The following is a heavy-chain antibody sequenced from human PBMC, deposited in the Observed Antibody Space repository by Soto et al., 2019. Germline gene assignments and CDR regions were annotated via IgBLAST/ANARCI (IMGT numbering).Heavy chain of an antibody. CDR2: IYYSGST. V-gene: IGHV4-31*03. D-gene: IGHD3-10*01. CDR1: GGSISSGGYY. CDR3: ARDRHAKGSGSWLAYGMDV. J-gene: IGHJ6*02. Sequence: QVQLQESGPGLVKPSQTLSLTCTVSGGSISSGGYYWSWIRQHPGKGLEWIGYIYYSGSTYYNPSLKSRVTISVDTSKNQFSLKLSSVTAADTAVYYCARDRHAKGSGSWLAYGMDVWGQGTTVTVSS.